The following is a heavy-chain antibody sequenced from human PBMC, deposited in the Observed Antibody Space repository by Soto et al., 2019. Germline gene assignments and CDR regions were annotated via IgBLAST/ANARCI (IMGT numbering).Heavy chain of an antibody. Sequence: SETLSLTCAVSGGSISSSNWWSWVRQPPGKGLEWIGEIYHSGSTNYNPSLKSRVTISVDKSKNQFSLKLSSVTAADTAVYYCARQLGYCSSTSCYGGWAYYYYGMDVWGQGTTVTVSS. CDR3: ARQLGYCSSTSCYGGWAYYYYGMDV. CDR2: IYHSGST. D-gene: IGHD2-2*01. CDR1: GGSISSSNW. J-gene: IGHJ6*02. V-gene: IGHV4-4*02.